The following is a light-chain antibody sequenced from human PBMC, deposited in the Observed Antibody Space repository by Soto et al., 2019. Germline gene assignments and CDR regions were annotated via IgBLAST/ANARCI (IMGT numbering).Light chain of an antibody. CDR1: SSNIGRGF. CDR3: AAWDDSLIASV. CDR2: SNI. V-gene: IGLV1-44*01. Sequence: QSVLTQAPSVSGTPGQRVTICCSGRSSNIGRGFVNWYQQLPGTAPKLLIYSNIQRPSGVPDRFSGSKSGTSGSLAISGLQFGDEADYYCAAWDDSLIASVIGVGTKLTVL. J-gene: IGLJ3*02.